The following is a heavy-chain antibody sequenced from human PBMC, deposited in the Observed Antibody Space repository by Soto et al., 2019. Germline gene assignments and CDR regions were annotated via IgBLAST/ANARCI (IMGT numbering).Heavy chain of an antibody. D-gene: IGHD3-10*01. CDR1: GGTFSSYA. CDR2: IIPIFGTA. J-gene: IGHJ6*02. Sequence: QVQLVQSGAEVKKPGSSVKVSCKASGGTFSSYAISWVRQAPGQGLEWMGGIIPIFGTANYAQKFQGRVTIAADESKSTACMELRSLRFEDTALYYCARSMVRGVNYYCYYGMDVWSQGTTFTVAS. V-gene: IGHV1-69*01. CDR3: ARSMVRGVNYYCYYGMDV.